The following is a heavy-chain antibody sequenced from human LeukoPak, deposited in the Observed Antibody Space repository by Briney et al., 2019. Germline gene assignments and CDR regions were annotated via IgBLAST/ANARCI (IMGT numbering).Heavy chain of an antibody. D-gene: IGHD4-17*01. CDR2: ISGSGGTT. CDR3: AKPNNGDYFDY. CDR1: GFTFNNYA. V-gene: IGHV3-23*01. Sequence: GGSLRLSCAASGFTFNNYAMSWVRQAPGKGLEWVSAISGSGGTTYYADSVKGRFTISRDNSKSTLYLQMNSLRAEDTAVYYCAKPNNGDYFDYWGQGTLVTVSS. J-gene: IGHJ4*02.